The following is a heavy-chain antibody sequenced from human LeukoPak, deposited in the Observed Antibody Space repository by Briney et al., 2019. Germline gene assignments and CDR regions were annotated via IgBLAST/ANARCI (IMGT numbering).Heavy chain of an antibody. D-gene: IGHD2-2*01. V-gene: IGHV1-18*01. Sequence: ASVKVSCKASGYTFTSYGISWVRQAPGQGLEWMGWISAYNGDTNYAQKLQGRVTMTTDTSTSTAYMEQRSLRSDDTAVYYCARTVIVVVPAAQGEAFDIWGQGTMVTVSS. CDR2: ISAYNGDT. CDR1: GYTFTSYG. J-gene: IGHJ3*02. CDR3: ARTVIVVVPAAQGEAFDI.